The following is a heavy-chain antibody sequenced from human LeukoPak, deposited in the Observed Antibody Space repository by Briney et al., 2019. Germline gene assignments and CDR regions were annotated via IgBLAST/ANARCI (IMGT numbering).Heavy chain of an antibody. CDR3: ANTVGVTAFLAY. J-gene: IGHJ4*02. V-gene: IGHV3-30*04. D-gene: IGHD2-21*02. CDR1: GFTFSSYA. Sequence: PGGSLRLSCAASGFTFSSYAMHWVRQAPGKGLEWVAVISYDETNKYYAASVKGRFTISRDNSKNTLYLQMNSLRTEDTALYYCANTVGVTAFLAYWGQGTLVTVSS. CDR2: ISYDETNK.